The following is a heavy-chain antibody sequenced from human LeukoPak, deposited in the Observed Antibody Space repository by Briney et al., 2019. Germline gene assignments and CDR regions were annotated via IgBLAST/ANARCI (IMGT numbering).Heavy chain of an antibody. D-gene: IGHD3-9*01. CDR2: ISGDGRNI. CDR3: TRDLMDYDVSTGLHHYYMDV. J-gene: IGHJ6*02. V-gene: IGHV3-74*01. Sequence: SGGSLRLSCAASGFTFSNYWMHWVRQDPRKGLVWVSRISGDGRNINYADSVRGRFTISRDNAKNTLYLQMNTLRVEDTAVYYCTRDLMDYDVSTGLHHYYMDVWGQGTTVTVSS. CDR1: GFTFSNYW.